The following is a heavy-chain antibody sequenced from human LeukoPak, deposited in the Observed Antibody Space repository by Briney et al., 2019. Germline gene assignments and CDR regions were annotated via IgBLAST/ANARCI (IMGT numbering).Heavy chain of an antibody. J-gene: IGHJ6*02. CDR3: AREYCSSTSCSLDGMDV. CDR1: GFTFSDYY. D-gene: IGHD2-2*01. CDR2: ISSSGSTI. Sequence: GSLRPSCAASGFTFSDYYMSWIRQAPGKGLEWVSYISSSGSTIYYADSVKGRFTISRDNAKNSLYLQTNSLRAEDTAVYYCAREYCSSTSCSLDGMDVWGQGTTVTVSS. V-gene: IGHV3-11*01.